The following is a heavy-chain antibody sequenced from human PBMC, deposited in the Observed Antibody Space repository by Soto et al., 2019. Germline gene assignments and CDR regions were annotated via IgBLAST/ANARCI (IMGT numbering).Heavy chain of an antibody. CDR2: ISSSSSYI. CDR1: GFTFSSYS. Sequence: AGGSLRLSCAASGFTFSSYSMNWVRQAPGKGLEWVSSISSSSSYIYYADSVKGRFTISRDNAKNSLYLQMNSLRAEDTAVYYCARGRRDGYNLLDYWGQGTLVTVSS. J-gene: IGHJ4*02. D-gene: IGHD5-12*01. V-gene: IGHV3-21*01. CDR3: ARGRRDGYNLLDY.